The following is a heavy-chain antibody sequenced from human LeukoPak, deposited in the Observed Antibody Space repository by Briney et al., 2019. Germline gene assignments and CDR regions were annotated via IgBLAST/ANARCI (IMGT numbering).Heavy chain of an antibody. V-gene: IGHV4-34*01. CDR1: GGSFSGYY. CDR3: ARGHRSSGWYYFDY. CDR2: INHSGST. D-gene: IGHD6-19*01. Sequence: PSETLSLTCAAYGGSFSGYYWSWIRQPPGKGLEWIGEINHSGSTNYNPSLKSRVTISVDTSKNQFSLKLSSVTAAATAVYYCARGHRSSGWYYFDYWGQGTLVTVSS. J-gene: IGHJ4*02.